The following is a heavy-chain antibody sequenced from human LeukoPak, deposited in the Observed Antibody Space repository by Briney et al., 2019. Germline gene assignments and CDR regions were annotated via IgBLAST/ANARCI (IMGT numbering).Heavy chain of an antibody. CDR2: IIPILGIA. J-gene: IGHJ4*02. CDR3: ARDNYYGSGTPMGD. V-gene: IGHV1-69*04. Sequence: ASVKVSCKASGYIFTDYYMHWVRQAPGQGLEWMGRIIPILGIANYAQKFQGRVTITADKSTSTAYMELSSLRSEDTAVYYCARDNYYGSGTPMGDWGQGTLVTVSS. CDR1: GYIFTDYY. D-gene: IGHD3-10*01.